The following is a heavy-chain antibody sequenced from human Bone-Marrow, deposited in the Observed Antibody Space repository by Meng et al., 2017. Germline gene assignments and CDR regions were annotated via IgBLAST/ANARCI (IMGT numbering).Heavy chain of an antibody. CDR1: GGCFSGYY. CDR3: ARDSRTYYYDSSGYTFDY. D-gene: IGHD3-22*01. J-gene: IGHJ4*02. V-gene: IGHV4-34*01. CDR2: INHSGST. Sequence: QGQVQQWGSRLLNQSETLSRTCAVYGGCFSGYYWSWIRQPPGKGLEWIGEINHSGSTNYNPSLKSRVTISVDTSKNQFSLKLSSVTAADTAVYYCARDSRTYYYDSSGYTFDYWGQGTLVTVSS.